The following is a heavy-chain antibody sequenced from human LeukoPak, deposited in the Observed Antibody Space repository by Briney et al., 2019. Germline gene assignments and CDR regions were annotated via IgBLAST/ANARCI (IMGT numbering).Heavy chain of an antibody. J-gene: IGHJ4*02. CDR1: GYSFTSYW. CDR2: IYPGDSDT. V-gene: IGHV5-51*01. D-gene: IGHD2-2*01. CDR3: AKSLGYCSSTSCPFDY. Sequence: GKSLKISCKGSGYSFTSYWIGWVRQMPGKGLEWMGIIYPGDSDTRYSPSFQGQVTISADKSISTAYLQWSSLKASDTAMYYCAKSLGYCSSTSCPFDYWGQGTLVTVSS.